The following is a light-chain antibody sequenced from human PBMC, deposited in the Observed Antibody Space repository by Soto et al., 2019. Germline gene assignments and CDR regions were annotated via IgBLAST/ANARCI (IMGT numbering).Light chain of an antibody. CDR3: FSFTTDWTHV. CDR2: EVS. Sequence: HSALTQPASVSGSPGQSITISCTGSSSDIGAYNYVSWFQQYPGKAPKLIISEVSNRPSGVSNRFSGSKSGTAASLTISGLQTEDEADYFCFSFTTDWTHVFGTGTK. V-gene: IGLV2-14*01. CDR1: SSDIGAYNY. J-gene: IGLJ1*01.